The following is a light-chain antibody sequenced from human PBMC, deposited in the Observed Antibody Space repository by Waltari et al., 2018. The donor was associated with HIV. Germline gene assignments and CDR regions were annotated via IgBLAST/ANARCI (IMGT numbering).Light chain of an antibody. CDR1: SSNIGKNS. J-gene: IGLJ2*01. CDR3: SSYGGHNNLL. CDR2: KNN. Sequence: QSVLTRSPSASATPGQRVTISCSGSSSNIGKNSVFWYQQVPGTAPKLLIYKNNQRPSGVPDRFSGSKSGNTASLTVSGLQAEDEADYYCSSYGGHNNLLFGGGTKLTVL. V-gene: IGLV1-44*01.